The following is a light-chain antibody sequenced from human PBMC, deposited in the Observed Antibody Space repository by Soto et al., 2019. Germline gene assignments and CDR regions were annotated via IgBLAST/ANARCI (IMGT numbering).Light chain of an antibody. CDR1: QSVSSSY. CDR2: GAS. CDR3: QQYGSSPLT. V-gene: IGKV3-20*01. Sequence: EIVLTQSPGTLSLSPGERATLSCRASQSVSSSYLAWYQQKPGQAPRLLIYGASSRATGIPDRFSGSGSGTDFTLTISRLGPEDSAVYYCQQYGSSPLTFGGGTKVEIK. J-gene: IGKJ4*01.